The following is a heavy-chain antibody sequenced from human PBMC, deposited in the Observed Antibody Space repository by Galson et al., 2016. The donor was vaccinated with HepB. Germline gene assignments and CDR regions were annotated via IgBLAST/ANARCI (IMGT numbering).Heavy chain of an antibody. V-gene: IGHV3-21*01. CDR2: ISGSYYT. D-gene: IGHD3-10*01. CDR3: ASDTLVVSRGVIFYMDV. J-gene: IGHJ6*03. CDR1: GFPFSSYS. Sequence: SLRLSCAASGFPFSSYSMNWVRQAPGRGLEWVSSISGSYYTNYADSVKGRFTISRDNAKNSVYLQINSLRAEDTAVYYCASDTLVVSRGVIFYMDVWGEGTTVTVAS.